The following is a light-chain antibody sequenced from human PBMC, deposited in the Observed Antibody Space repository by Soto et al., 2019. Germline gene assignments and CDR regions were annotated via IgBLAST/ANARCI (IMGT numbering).Light chain of an antibody. J-gene: IGKJ1*01. CDR3: QQYGSSPRT. CDR1: QRVSSH. V-gene: IGKV3-20*01. Sequence: VMTQYTVTLSVSPGDTATLSCRASQRVSSHLAWYQQKPGQAPRLLIYGTSNRATGIPDRFSGSGSGTDFSLTISSLEPGDLAVYYCQQYGSSPRTFGQGTMVDIK. CDR2: GTS.